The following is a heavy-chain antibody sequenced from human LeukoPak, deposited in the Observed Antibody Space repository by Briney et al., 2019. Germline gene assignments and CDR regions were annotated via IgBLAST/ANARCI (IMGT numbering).Heavy chain of an antibody. J-gene: IGHJ4*02. Sequence: GGSLRLSCAASGFTFSSYGMHWVRQAPGKGLEWVSVIYSGGSTYYADSVKGRFTISRDNSKNTLYLQMNSLRAEDTAVYYCARGSYGDSVDYWGQGTLVTVSS. CDR2: IYSGGST. CDR3: ARGSYGDSVDY. CDR1: GFTFSSYG. V-gene: IGHV3-53*01. D-gene: IGHD4-17*01.